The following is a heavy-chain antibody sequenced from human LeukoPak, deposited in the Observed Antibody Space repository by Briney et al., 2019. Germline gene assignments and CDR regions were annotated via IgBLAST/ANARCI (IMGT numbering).Heavy chain of an antibody. CDR3: AKVGDGYDY. CDR1: GFTFSSYG. J-gene: IGHJ4*02. Sequence: GGSLRLSCAASGFTFSSYGMHWVRQAPGKGLEGVAVISYDGSNKYYADSVKGRFTISRDNSKNTLYLQMNSLRAEDTAVYYCAKVGDGYDYWGQGTLVTVSS. D-gene: IGHD5-24*01. V-gene: IGHV3-30*18. CDR2: ISYDGSNK.